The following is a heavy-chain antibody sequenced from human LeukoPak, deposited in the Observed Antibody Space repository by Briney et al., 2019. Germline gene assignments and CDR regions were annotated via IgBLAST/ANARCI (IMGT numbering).Heavy chain of an antibody. V-gene: IGHV3-48*01. CDR2: IGIDSGNT. CDR3: ARDYKYAYDN. Sequence: GGSLRLSCAASGFTFSDYSMNWVRQAPGKGLEWISYIGIDSGNTNYADSVKGRFTISGDKAKNSLYLQMNSLRVEDTAVYYCARDYKYAYDNWGQGTLVTVSS. J-gene: IGHJ4*02. D-gene: IGHD5-24*01. CDR1: GFTFSDYS.